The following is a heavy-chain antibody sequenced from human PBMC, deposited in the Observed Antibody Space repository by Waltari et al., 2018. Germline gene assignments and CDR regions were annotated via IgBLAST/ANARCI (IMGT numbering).Heavy chain of an antibody. CDR2: ISAYNGNT. Sequence: QVQLVQSGAEVKKPGASVKVSCKASGYTFTSYGISWVRQAPGQGLEWMGWISAYNGNTNYAQKLQGRVTMTTDTSTSTAYMELRSLRSDDTAVYYCARTTSYDFWSGYYMVRGMDVWGQGTTVTVSS. J-gene: IGHJ6*02. D-gene: IGHD3-3*01. V-gene: IGHV1-18*01. CDR3: ARTTSYDFWSGYYMVRGMDV. CDR1: GYTFTSYG.